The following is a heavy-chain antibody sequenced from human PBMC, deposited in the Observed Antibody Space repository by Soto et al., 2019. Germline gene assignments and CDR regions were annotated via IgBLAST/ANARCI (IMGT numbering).Heavy chain of an antibody. J-gene: IGHJ4*02. D-gene: IGHD5-12*01. CDR2: ISSSSSNI. CDR1: GFTFIIYW. Sequence: PWGSRGLSCAASGFTFIIYWMHWVRQAPGKGLEWVSSISSSSSNIYYADSVKGRFTISRDNAKNSLYLQMNSLRAEDTAVYYCARDERWLQFAAPGPFDYWGQGTLVTVSS. CDR3: ARDERWLQFAAPGPFDY. V-gene: IGHV3-21*01.